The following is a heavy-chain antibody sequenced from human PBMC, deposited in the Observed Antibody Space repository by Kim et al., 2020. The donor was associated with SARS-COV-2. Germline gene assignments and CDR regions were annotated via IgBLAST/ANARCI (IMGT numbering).Heavy chain of an antibody. V-gene: IGHV3-30*18. CDR1: GFTFSSYG. J-gene: IGHJ6*02. CDR2: ISYDGSKK. Sequence: GGSLRLSCAASGFTFSSYGMHWVRQAPGKGLEWVAVISYDGSKKYYADSVKGRFTISRDNSKNTLYLHMNSLRAEDRAVYYCAQDHKWELSRRYWNYGMDVWGQGTTVTVSS. CDR3: AQDHKWELSRRYWNYGMDV. D-gene: IGHD1-26*01.